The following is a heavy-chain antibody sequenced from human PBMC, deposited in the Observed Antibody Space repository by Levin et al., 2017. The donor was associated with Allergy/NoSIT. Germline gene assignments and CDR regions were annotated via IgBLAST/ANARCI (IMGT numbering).Heavy chain of an antibody. V-gene: IGHV4-61*02. CDR1: GGSISSGSYY. CDR3: ATTIYYGDYRFDY. Sequence: SETLSLTCTVSGGSISSGSYYWSWIRQPAGKGLEWIGRIYTSGSTNYNPSLKSRVTISVDTSKNQFSLKLSSVTAADTAVYYCATTIYYGDYRFDYWGQGTLVTVSS. D-gene: IGHD4-17*01. J-gene: IGHJ4*02. CDR2: IYTSGST.